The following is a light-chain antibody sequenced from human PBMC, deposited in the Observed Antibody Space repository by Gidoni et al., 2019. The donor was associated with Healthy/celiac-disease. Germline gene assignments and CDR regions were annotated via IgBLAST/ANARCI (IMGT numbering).Light chain of an antibody. V-gene: IGKV1-5*03. J-gene: IGKJ1*01. Sequence: DIQITQSPSTLSASVGDRVTITCRASQSIGDWLAWYQQKPGKAPKFLIYKASTLESGVPSRFSGSGSGTEFTLTISSLQPDDFATYYCQQYNNYSPRTFGQGTKVEIK. CDR3: QQYNNYSPRT. CDR2: KAS. CDR1: QSIGDW.